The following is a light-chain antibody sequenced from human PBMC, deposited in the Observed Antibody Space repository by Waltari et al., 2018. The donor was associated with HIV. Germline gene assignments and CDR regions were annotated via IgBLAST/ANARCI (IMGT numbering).Light chain of an antibody. CDR1: SSNFGTTT. V-gene: IGLV1-44*01. CDR3: EAWDDSVTGPV. J-gene: IGLJ3*02. Sequence: QSVLTQPPSASGTPGQRVTLSCSGNSSNFGTTTVIWYQQLPGAAPKLLLYGHLQRPAGVPDRSSGSKSATAASLVISDLHSDDEGTYYCEAWDDSVTGPVFGGGTKLTVL. CDR2: GHL.